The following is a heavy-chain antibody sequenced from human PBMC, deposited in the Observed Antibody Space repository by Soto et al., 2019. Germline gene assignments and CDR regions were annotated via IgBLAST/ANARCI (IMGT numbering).Heavy chain of an antibody. CDR1: GFTFSSYW. J-gene: IGHJ4*02. D-gene: IGHD2-2*01. CDR2: IKQDGSEK. CDR3: ARSNCSSTSCYAWYFDY. V-gene: IGHV3-7*05. Sequence: EVQLVESGGGLVQPGGSLRLSCAASGFTFSSYWMSWVRQAPGKGLEWVANIKQDGSEKYYVDSVKGRCTISRDNAKNSLYLQMNSLRAEDTAVYYCARSNCSSTSCYAWYFDYWGQGTLVTVSS.